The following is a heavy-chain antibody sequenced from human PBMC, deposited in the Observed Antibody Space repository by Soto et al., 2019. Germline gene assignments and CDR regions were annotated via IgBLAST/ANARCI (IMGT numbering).Heavy chain of an antibody. V-gene: IGHV3-23*01. Sequence: EVQLLESGGGLLRPGGSLRLSFAASGFLFVSYAMTWVRQAPGKGLDWVSAISGGGGDTYYADSVKGRFTVSRDNSKNTLYVEMKGLRAEDTAIYYCTRSLFMASPGIEPFDSWGQGTLVTVSS. D-gene: IGHD6-13*01. J-gene: IGHJ4*02. CDR1: GFLFVSYA. CDR3: TRSLFMASPGIEPFDS. CDR2: ISGGGGDT.